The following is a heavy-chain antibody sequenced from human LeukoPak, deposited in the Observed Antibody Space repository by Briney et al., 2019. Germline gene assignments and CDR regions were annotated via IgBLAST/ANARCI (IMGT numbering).Heavy chain of an antibody. D-gene: IGHD2-21*02. V-gene: IGHV4-59*08. CDR1: GGSISTYY. J-gene: IGHJ4*02. CDR3: ARGGYCGGDCYFYY. Sequence: PSETLSLTCTVSGGSISTYYWSWIRQPPGKSLEWIGYIYHSGDTKYNLSLKSRVSISVDTSKNQFSLKLSSVTAADTAVYYCARGGYCGGDCYFYYWGQGTLVTVSS. CDR2: IYHSGDT.